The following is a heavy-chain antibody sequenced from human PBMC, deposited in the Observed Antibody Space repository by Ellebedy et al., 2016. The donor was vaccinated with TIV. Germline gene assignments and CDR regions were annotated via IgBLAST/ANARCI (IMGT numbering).Heavy chain of an antibody. J-gene: IGHJ3*02. CDR1: GSTFSSHA. D-gene: IGHD3-10*01. Sequence: GESLKISCAASGSTFSSHAMLWVRQAPGKGLGWVAAISYDGNNKYYADSVKGRFTISRDNSKNMLYLQMNSLTTEETAVYYCARDLYFGEGDALDIWGQGTMVTVSS. CDR3: ARDLYFGEGDALDI. V-gene: IGHV3-30-3*01. CDR2: ISYDGNNK.